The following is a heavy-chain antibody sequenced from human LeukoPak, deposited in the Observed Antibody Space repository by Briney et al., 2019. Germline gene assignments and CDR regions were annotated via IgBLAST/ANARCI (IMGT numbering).Heavy chain of an antibody. D-gene: IGHD3-3*01. CDR1: GYTFTSYD. V-gene: IGHV1-8*01. CDR2: MNPNSGNT. CDR3: AMPYYDFWSGYYYFDY. J-gene: IGHJ4*02. Sequence: ASVKVSCKASGYTFTSYDINWVRQATGQGLEWMGWMNPNSGNTGYAQKFQGRVTMTRNTSISTAYMELSSLRSEDTAEYYCAMPYYDFWSGYYYFDYWGQGTLVTVSS.